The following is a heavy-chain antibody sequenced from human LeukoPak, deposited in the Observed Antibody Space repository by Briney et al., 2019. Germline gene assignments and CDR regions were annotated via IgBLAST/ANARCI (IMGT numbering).Heavy chain of an antibody. CDR2: TYYRSKWYN. V-gene: IGHV6-1*01. Sequence: SQTLSLTCAISGDSVSSNSAAWNWIRQSPSRGLEWLGRTYYRSKWYNDYAVSVKSRITINPDTSKNQFSLQLNSVTAADTAVYYCASIFMVRGVREMDYWGQGTLVTVSS. CDR3: ASIFMVRGVREMDY. D-gene: IGHD3-10*01. J-gene: IGHJ4*02. CDR1: GDSVSSNSAA.